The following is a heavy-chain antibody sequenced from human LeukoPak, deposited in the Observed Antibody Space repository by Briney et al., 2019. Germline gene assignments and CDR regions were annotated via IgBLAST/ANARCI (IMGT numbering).Heavy chain of an antibody. CDR2: IIPIFGTA. J-gene: IGHJ6*02. D-gene: IGHD2-15*01. Sequence: ASVTVSCKASGGTFSSYAISWVRQAPGQGLEWMGGIIPIFGTANYAQKFQGRVTITADESTSTAYMELSSLRSEDTAVYYCARDPRAATGFYYYYGMDVWGQGTTVTVSS. CDR3: ARDPRAATGFYYYYGMDV. CDR1: GGTFSSYA. V-gene: IGHV1-69*13.